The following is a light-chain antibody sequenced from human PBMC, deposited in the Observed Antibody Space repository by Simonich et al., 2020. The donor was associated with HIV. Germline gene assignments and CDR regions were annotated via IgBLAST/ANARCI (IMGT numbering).Light chain of an antibody. V-gene: IGKV2D-29*02. CDR1: QSLLHSAGRTY. CDR2: EVS. J-gene: IGKJ1*01. Sequence: DIVMTQTPLFLSVTPGQPASISCKSSQSLLHSAGRTYLYWYLQKSGQSPQLLIYEVSNRVSGVPDRFSGSGSGTDFTLRISRVEAEDVGVYYCMHSIQFPRTFGQGTKVEIK. CDR3: MHSIQFPRT.